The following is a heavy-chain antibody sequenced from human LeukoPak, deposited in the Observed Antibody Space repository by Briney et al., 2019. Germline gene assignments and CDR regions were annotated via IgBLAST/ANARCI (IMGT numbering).Heavy chain of an antibody. CDR2: IIPIFGTA. V-gene: IGHV1-69*05. J-gene: IGHJ4*02. CDR1: GGTFSSYA. Sequence: SVKVSCKASGGTFSSYAISWVRQAPGQGLEWMGGIIPIFGTANYAQKFQGRVTITTGESTSTAYMELSSLRSEDTAVYYCARDDGTYYYDSSGYGFDYWGQGTLVTVSS. D-gene: IGHD3-22*01. CDR3: ARDDGTYYYDSSGYGFDY.